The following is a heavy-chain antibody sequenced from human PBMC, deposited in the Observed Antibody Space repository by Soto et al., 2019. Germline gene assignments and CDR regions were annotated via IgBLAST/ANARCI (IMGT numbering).Heavy chain of an antibody. V-gene: IGHV4-30-4*01. CDR3: ARDETAPGVGYGTHARGHNWFDP. CDR2: IYYSGST. Sequence: QVQLQESGPGLVKPSQTLSLTCTVSGGSISSGDYYWSWIRQPPGKGLEWIGYIYYSGSTYYNPSLKMRVTISVDTSKNQFSLKLSSVTAADTAVYYCARDETAPGVGYGTHARGHNWFDPWGQGTLVTVSS. D-gene: IGHD5-18*01. CDR1: GGSISSGDYY. J-gene: IGHJ5*02.